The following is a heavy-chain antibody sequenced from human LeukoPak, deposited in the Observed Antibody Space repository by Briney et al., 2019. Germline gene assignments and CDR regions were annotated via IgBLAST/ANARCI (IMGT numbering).Heavy chain of an antibody. CDR2: INHSGST. V-gene: IGHV4-34*01. D-gene: IGHD2-2*01. CDR3: AREGSSDAFDI. Sequence: SETLSLTCAVYGGSFSGYYWSWIRQPPGKGLEWIGEINHSGSTNYNPSLKSRVTISVDTSKNQFSLKLSSVTAADTAVYYCAREGSSDAFDIWGQGTMVTVSS. CDR1: GGSFSGYY. J-gene: IGHJ3*02.